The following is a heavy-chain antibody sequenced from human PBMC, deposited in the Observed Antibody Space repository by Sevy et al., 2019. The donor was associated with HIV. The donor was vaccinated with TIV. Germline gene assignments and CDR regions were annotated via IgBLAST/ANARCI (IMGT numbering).Heavy chain of an antibody. D-gene: IGHD3-22*01. CDR3: TGGRYDSSGSFYAFDI. Sequence: GGSLRLSCKPSGFTFISYAMNWVRQAPGKGLEWVSTIYGSSGATYYGDSVKGRFIISRDNSKNTLYLQMNSLRTEDTAVYYCTGGRYDSSGSFYAFDIWGQGTMVTVSS. CDR1: GFTFISYA. V-gene: IGHV3-23*01. CDR2: IYGSSGAT. J-gene: IGHJ3*02.